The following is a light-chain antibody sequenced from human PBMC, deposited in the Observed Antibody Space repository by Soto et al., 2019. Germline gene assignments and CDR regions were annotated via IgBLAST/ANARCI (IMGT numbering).Light chain of an antibody. CDR1: SSNIGAGFD. CDR3: QSYDSSLSAVV. J-gene: IGLJ2*01. Sequence: QSVLTQPPSVSGAPGQRVTISCTWSSSNIGAGFDVYWYQHLPGTAPKLLIYDNTNRPSGVPDRFSGSKSGTSASLAITGLQAEDEADYYCQSYDSSLSAVVFGGVTKVTVL. V-gene: IGLV1-40*01. CDR2: DNT.